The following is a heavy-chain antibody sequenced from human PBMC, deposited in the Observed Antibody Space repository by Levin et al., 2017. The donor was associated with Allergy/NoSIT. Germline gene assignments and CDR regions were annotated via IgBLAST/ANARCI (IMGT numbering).Heavy chain of an antibody. CDR3: ARDSNRNGYTDAFDI. V-gene: IGHV4-59*01. CDR1: GGSISNDY. Sequence: SETLSLTCTVSGGSISNDYWSWIRQPPGKGLEWIGYIYYSGSTNYNPSLKSRVSMSLDRSKTHFSLKLNSVTAADTAVYYCARDSNRNGYTDAFDIWGQGTMVTVSS. CDR2: IYYSGST. D-gene: IGHD6-13*01. J-gene: IGHJ3*02.